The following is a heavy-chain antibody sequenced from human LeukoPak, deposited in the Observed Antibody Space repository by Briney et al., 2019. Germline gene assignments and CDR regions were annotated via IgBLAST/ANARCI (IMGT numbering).Heavy chain of an antibody. Sequence: GGSLRLSCAASGFTFSSYAMSWVRQAPGKGLEWASAISGSGGSTYYADSVKGRFTISRDNSKNTLYLQMNSLRAEDTAVYYCAKRREVLGEYGMDVWGQGTTVTVSS. CDR2: ISGSGGST. CDR3: AKRREVLGEYGMDV. V-gene: IGHV3-23*01. CDR1: GFTFSSYA. J-gene: IGHJ6*02.